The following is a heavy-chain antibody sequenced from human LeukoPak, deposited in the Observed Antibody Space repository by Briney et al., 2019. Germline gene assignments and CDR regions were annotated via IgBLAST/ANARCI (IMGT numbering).Heavy chain of an antibody. D-gene: IGHD1-14*01. CDR2: ISSTGSTT. CDR1: GFNFNEHY. CDR3: ARAHFVTNYFDS. J-gene: IGHJ4*02. Sequence: GGSLRLSCAASGFNFNEHYMSWIRQAPGKGLEWLSYISSTGSTTYSAGSVKGRFTISRDNAKNSLYLQLNYVTAEDTAVYYCARAHFVTNYFDSWGQGTLVTVSS. V-gene: IGHV3-11*04.